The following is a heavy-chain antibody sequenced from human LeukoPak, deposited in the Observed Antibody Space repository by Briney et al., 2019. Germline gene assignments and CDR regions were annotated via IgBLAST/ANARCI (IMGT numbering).Heavy chain of an antibody. CDR3: ARVRVDYQVDAFDI. Sequence: GGSLRLSCVASGFKFNKYWMSWVRQAPGKGLEWVANIKQDGSGENYVDSVKGRFAISRDNAKNSLYLQMNSLRVEDTAVYYCARVRVDYQVDAFDIWGQGTMVTVSS. J-gene: IGHJ3*02. CDR2: IKQDGSGE. CDR1: GFKFNKYW. V-gene: IGHV3-7*04. D-gene: IGHD2-2*01.